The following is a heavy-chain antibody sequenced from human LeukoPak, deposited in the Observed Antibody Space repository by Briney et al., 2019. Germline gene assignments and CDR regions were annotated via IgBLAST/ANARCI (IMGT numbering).Heavy chain of an antibody. CDR3: AKGAYYGSGTFYTD. V-gene: IGHV3-9*01. CDR1: GFTFGDYA. Sequence: PGGSLRLSCAASGFTFGDYAMHWVRQAPGKGLEWVSGINWNSDNRVYADSLMGRFTISRDNVKTSLYLQMNSLRVEDTAFYYCAKGAYYGSGTFYTDWGQGTLVAVSS. CDR2: INWNSDNR. J-gene: IGHJ4*02. D-gene: IGHD3-10*01.